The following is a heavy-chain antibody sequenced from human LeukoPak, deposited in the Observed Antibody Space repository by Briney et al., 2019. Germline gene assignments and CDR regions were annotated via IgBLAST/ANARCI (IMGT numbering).Heavy chain of an antibody. CDR3: ARSDSSGSSFDY. CDR1: GGSITSTSHY. Sequence: SETLSLTCIVSGGSITSTSHYWGWIRQPPGKGLEWIASMYYGGSTYYNPSLNSRVTISVATSKNQFSLTLNSVTAADTALYYCARSDSSGSSFDYWGRGTLLTVSS. D-gene: IGHD3-22*01. J-gene: IGHJ4*02. CDR2: MYYGGST. V-gene: IGHV4-39*01.